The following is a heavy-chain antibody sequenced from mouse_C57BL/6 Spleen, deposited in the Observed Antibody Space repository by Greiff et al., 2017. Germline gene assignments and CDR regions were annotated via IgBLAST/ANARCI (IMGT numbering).Heavy chain of an antibody. CDR2: ISSGSSTI. CDR3: AIYYDYEGAMDY. V-gene: IGHV5-17*01. Sequence: EVQVVESGGGLVKPGGSLKLSCAASGFTFSDYGMHWVRQAPEQGLEWVAYISSGSSTIYYADTVKGRFTISRDNAKNTPFLQMTSLTSEDTAMYYCAIYYDYEGAMDYWGQGTSVTVSS. D-gene: IGHD2-4*01. J-gene: IGHJ4*01. CDR1: GFTFSDYG.